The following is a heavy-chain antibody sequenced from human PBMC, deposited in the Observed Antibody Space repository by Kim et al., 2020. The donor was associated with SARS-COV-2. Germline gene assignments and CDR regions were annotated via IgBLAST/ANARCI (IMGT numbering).Heavy chain of an antibody. J-gene: IGHJ4*02. CDR1: GFTFRSYA. CDR2: ISYDGSNK. V-gene: IGHV3-30*04. CDR3: ARTATAMVFYIDY. Sequence: GGSLRLSCAASGFTFRSYAMHWVRQAPGKGLEWVAVISYDGSNKYYTDSVKGRFTISRDNSKNTLYLQMNSLRAEETAVYYCARTATAMVFYIDYWGQGTLVTVSS. D-gene: IGHD5-18*01.